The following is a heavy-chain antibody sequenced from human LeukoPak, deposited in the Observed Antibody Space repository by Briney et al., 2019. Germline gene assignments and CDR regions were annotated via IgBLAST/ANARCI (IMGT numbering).Heavy chain of an antibody. CDR2: INHSGST. CDR1: GGSFSGYY. V-gene: IGHV4-34*01. Sequence: SETLCLTCAVYGGSFSGYYRSWIRQPPEKGLEWIGEINHSGSTNYNPSLKSRVTISVDTSKNQFSLKLSSVTAADTAVYYCARGPGYDSSREDYWGQGTLVTVSS. CDR3: ARGPGYDSSREDY. J-gene: IGHJ4*02. D-gene: IGHD3-22*01.